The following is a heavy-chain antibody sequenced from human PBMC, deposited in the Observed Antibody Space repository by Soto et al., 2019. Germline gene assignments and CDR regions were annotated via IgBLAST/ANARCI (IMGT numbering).Heavy chain of an antibody. J-gene: IGHJ4*02. D-gene: IGHD6-19*01. CDR3: AKGGRQWLVTSDFSS. Sequence: VQLVESGGGVVQPERSLRLSCAASGFTFSDYAMHWVRQAPGKGLEWVAVVSHDGRNTHYADSVKGRFTISRDRSKNTVSLEMTSLRAEDTAGYYCAKGGRQWLVTSDFSSWGKGALVTVSS. V-gene: IGHV3-30*18. CDR2: VSHDGRNT. CDR1: GFTFSDYA.